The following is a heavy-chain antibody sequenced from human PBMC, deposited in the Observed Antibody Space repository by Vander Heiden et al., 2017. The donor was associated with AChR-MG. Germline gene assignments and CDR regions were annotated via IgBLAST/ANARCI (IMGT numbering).Heavy chain of an antibody. J-gene: IGHJ6*02. CDR2: ISAYNGNT. CDR1: GYTFTSYG. CDR3: ARAGISSSSYYYYYYGMDV. Sequence: QVQLVQSGAEVQKPGASVKVSCQASGYTFTSYGISWVRQAPGQGLEWIGWISAYNGNTNYAQKLQGRVTMTTDTSPSTAYMELRSLRSDDTAVYYCARAGISSSSYYYYYYGMDVWGQGTTVTVSS. V-gene: IGHV1-18*01. D-gene: IGHD6-6*01.